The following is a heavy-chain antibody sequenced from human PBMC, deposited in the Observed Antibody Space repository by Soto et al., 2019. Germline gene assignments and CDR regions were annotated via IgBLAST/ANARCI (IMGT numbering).Heavy chain of an antibody. CDR2: IYFNGNT. CDR1: GVSISDTSYY. Sequence: QLQLQESGPGLVKPSETLSLTCTVSGVSISDTSYYWGWIRQPPGKGLEWIGTIYFNGNTFYNPSLNSRLTISVDKSSNQYSLRMTSVTAADTAVYYCARQGSYWGQGPLADVAS. J-gene: IGHJ4*02. CDR3: ARQGSY. V-gene: IGHV4-39*01.